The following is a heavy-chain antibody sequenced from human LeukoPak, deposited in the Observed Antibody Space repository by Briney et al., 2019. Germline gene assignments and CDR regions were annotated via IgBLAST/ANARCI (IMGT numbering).Heavy chain of an antibody. D-gene: IGHD1-26*01. Sequence: SETLSLTCTVSGGTISTSSYYFAWIRQPPGKGLEWIGSVYYSGSTYCHPSLKSRVTISIDTSKNQFSLNLNSVTAADTAVYYCARAPSGVSFDYWGQGTLVTVSS. CDR2: VYYSGST. V-gene: IGHV4-39*07. CDR3: ARAPSGVSFDY. CDR1: GGTISTSSYY. J-gene: IGHJ4*02.